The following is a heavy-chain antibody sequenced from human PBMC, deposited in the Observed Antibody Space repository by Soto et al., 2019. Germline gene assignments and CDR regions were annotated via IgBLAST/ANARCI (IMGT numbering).Heavy chain of an antibody. D-gene: IGHD6-13*01. Sequence: QVQLVQSGAEVKKPGASVKLSCKSSEYTFTDYYINWVRQAPGQGLEWMGLINPSGGSTGYAQKFQGRVTMTRDTSTSTVYMELSSLRSEDTAVYYCATAAYSTSWYDFWGQGTLVTVSS. CDR1: EYTFTDYY. J-gene: IGHJ5*01. CDR3: ATAAYSTSWYDF. V-gene: IGHV1-46*01. CDR2: INPSGGST.